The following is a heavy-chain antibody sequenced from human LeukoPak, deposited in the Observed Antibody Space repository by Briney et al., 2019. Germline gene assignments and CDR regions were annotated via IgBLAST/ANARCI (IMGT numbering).Heavy chain of an antibody. V-gene: IGHV4-61*01. CDR2: IYYSGST. Sequence: SETLSLTCTVSGGSVSSGSYYWSWIRQPPGKGLEWIGYIYYSGSTNYNPSLKSRVTISVDTSKNQFSLKLSSVTAAGTAVYYCARDVPFNYWGQGTLVTVSS. CDR1: GGSVSSGSYY. CDR3: ARDVPFNY. J-gene: IGHJ4*02.